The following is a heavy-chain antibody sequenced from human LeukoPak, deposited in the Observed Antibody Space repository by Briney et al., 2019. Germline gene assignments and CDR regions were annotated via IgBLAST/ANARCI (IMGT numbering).Heavy chain of an antibody. V-gene: IGHV1-2*06. J-gene: IGHJ4*02. Sequence: GASVKVSCKVSGYTLTELSMHWVRQAPGQGLEWMGRINPNSGGTNYTQKFQGRVTMTRDTSISTAYMELSRLRSDDTAVYYCARSYYYDSSGVDYWGQGTLVTVSS. CDR2: INPNSGGT. D-gene: IGHD3-22*01. CDR3: ARSYYYDSSGVDY. CDR1: GYTLTELS.